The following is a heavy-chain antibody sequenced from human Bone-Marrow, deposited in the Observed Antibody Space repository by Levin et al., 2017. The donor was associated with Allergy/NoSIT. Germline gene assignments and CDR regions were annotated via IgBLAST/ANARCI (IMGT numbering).Heavy chain of an antibody. D-gene: IGHD3-9*01. CDR3: ARGQGYDILTGYNTPFDY. V-gene: IGHV4-34*01. CDR1: GGSFSGYY. Sequence: PSETLSLTCAVYGGSFSGYYWSWIRQPPGKGLEWIGEINHSGSTNYNPSLKSRVTISVDTSKNQFSLKLSSVTAADTAVYYCARGQGYDILTGYNTPFDYWGQGTLVTVSS. CDR2: INHSGST. J-gene: IGHJ4*02.